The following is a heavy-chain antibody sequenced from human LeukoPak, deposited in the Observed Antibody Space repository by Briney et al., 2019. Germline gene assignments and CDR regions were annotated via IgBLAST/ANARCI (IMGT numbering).Heavy chain of an antibody. CDR1: GGSISSSSYY. J-gene: IGHJ4*02. CDR3: ARPSGSIFDY. Sequence: SEALSLTCTVSGGSISSSSYYWGWIRQPPGKGLEWIGSIYYSGSTYYNPSLKSRVTISVDTSKNQFSLKLSSVTAADTAVYYCARPSGSIFDYWGQGTLVTVSS. V-gene: IGHV4-39*01. D-gene: IGHD1-26*01. CDR2: IYYSGST.